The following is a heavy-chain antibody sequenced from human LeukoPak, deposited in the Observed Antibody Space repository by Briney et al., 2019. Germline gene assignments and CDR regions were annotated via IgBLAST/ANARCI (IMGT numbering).Heavy chain of an antibody. CDR1: GFTFNNFG. V-gene: IGHV3-7*01. Sequence: PGMSLRLSCEASGFTFNNFGMHWVRQAPGKGLEWVANIKKDGSEKYYVDSVKGRFTISGDNAKNSLYLQMNSLRAEDTAVYYCAMSLYYYYGMDVWGQGTTVTVSS. CDR2: IKKDGSEK. CDR3: AMSLYYYYGMDV. J-gene: IGHJ6*02.